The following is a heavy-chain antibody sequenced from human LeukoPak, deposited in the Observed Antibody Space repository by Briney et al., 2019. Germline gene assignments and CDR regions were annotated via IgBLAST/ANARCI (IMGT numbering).Heavy chain of an antibody. D-gene: IGHD3-3*01. V-gene: IGHV4-39*07. CDR1: GGSISSSSYY. CDR3: ARDGFLAVDY. Sequence: PSETLSLTCTVSGGSISSSSYYWGWIRQPPGKGLEWIGSIYYSGSTCYNPSLKSRVTISVDTSKNQFSLKLSSVTAADTAVYYCARDGFLAVDYWGQGTLVTVSS. CDR2: IYYSGST. J-gene: IGHJ4*02.